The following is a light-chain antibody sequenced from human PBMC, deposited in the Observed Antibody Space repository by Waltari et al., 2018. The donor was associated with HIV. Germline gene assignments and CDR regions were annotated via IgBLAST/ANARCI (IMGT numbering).Light chain of an antibody. J-gene: IGKJ4*01. CDR1: HSVGSL. CDR3: QQRSAWPLT. CDR2: DAS. V-gene: IGKV3-11*01. Sequence: EIVLTQSPATLSLSPGERATLSCGASHSVGSLIAWYRQKTGQAPRLLIYDASNRATGMPARFSGSESGTDFALNISSLEPEDFAVYYCQQRSAWPLTFGGGTKVEIK.